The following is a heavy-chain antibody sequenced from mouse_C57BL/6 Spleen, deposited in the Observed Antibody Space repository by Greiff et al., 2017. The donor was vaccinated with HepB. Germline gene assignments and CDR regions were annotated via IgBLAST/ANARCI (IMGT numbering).Heavy chain of an antibody. Sequence: EVQGVESGGGLVQPGGSLKLSCAASGFTFSDYYMYWVRQTPEKRLEWVAYISNGGGSTYYPDTVKGRFTISRDSAKNTLYLQMSRLKSEDTAMYYCARRGNGSSFDYWGQGTTLTVSS. CDR3: ARRGNGSSFDY. D-gene: IGHD1-1*01. J-gene: IGHJ2*01. CDR2: ISNGGGST. V-gene: IGHV5-12*01. CDR1: GFTFSDYY.